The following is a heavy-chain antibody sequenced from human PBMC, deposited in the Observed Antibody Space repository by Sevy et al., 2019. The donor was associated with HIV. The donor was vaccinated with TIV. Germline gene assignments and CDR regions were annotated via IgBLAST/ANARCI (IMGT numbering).Heavy chain of an antibody. Sequence: GGSLRLSCTASGFTFGDYAMSWCRQAPGKGLEWVGFIRSKTYGGTTEYAASAKSRFTISRDDSKSIAYLQMNSLKTEDTAVYYCTRVRGTISPYYYYGMDVWGQRTTVTVSS. V-gene: IGHV3-49*03. CDR1: GFTFGDYA. CDR3: TRVRGTISPYYYYGMDV. J-gene: IGHJ6*02. D-gene: IGHD3-16*01. CDR2: IRSKTYGGTT.